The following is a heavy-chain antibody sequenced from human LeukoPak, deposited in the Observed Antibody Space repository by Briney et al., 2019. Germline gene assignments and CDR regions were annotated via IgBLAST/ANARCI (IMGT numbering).Heavy chain of an antibody. CDR2: IYYSGGT. CDR3: ARPDSGSYYFDH. CDR1: GGSISSSSYY. D-gene: IGHD1-26*01. V-gene: IGHV4-39*02. J-gene: IGHJ4*02. Sequence: SETLSLTCTVSGGSISSSSYYWGWIRQPPGKGLEWIGSIYYSGGTYYNPSLKSRVAISVDTSKNHFSLKLTSATAADTAVYYCARPDSGSYYFDHWGQGTLVTVSS.